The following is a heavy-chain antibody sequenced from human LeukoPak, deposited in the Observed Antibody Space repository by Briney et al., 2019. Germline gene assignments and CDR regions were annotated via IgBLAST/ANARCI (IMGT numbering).Heavy chain of an antibody. CDR1: GYSIRDDYY. V-gene: IGHV4-38-2*01. CDR3: ARKQWVMYYFDS. CDR2: FYYSGST. Sequence: SETLSLTCAVSGYSIRDDYYWGWLRRPPGKGLEWIGSFYYSGSTYYNPSLKSRVTISVDTSKSQFSLKLSSVTAADTAVYYCARKQWVMYYFDSWGQGTLVTVSS. J-gene: IGHJ4*02. D-gene: IGHD6-19*01.